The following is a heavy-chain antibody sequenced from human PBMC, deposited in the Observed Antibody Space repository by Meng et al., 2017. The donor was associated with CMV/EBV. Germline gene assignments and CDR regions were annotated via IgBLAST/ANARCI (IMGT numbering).Heavy chain of an antibody. CDR1: GGTFSSYD. CDR2: IIPIFGTA. D-gene: IGHD4-11*01. CDR3: ARCGPQYSYSNRPGYYYYYGMDV. V-gene: IGHV1-69*05. Sequence: SVKVSCKASGGTFSSYDIGWVRQAPGQGLEWMGGIIPIFGTANYAQKFQGRVTITTDESTSTAYMELSSLRSEDTAVYYCARCGPQYSYSNRPGYYYYYGMDVWGQGTTVTVSS. J-gene: IGHJ6*02.